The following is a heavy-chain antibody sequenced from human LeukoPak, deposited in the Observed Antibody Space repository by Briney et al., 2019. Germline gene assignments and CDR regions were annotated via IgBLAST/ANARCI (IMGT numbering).Heavy chain of an antibody. D-gene: IGHD1-1*01. Sequence: LSETLSLTCAVYGGSFSAYYWSWIRQSPGKGLQWIAEVNRRGDTNYNPSVKGRVTISVDTSKNQFSLKVTSLTAADTAVYYCARGPTISETGYFDYWGQGTLVTVAS. CDR1: GGSFSAYY. J-gene: IGHJ4*03. CDR2: VNRRGDT. CDR3: ARGPTISETGYFDY. V-gene: IGHV4-34*01.